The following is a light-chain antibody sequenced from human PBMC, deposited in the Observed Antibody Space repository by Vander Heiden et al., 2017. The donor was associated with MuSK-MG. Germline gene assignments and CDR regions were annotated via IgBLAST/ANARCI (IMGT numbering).Light chain of an antibody. J-gene: IGKJ2*04. CDR1: QSISSW. Sequence: DIQMTQSPSTLSASVGDRVTITCRASQSISSWLAWYQQKPGKAPKLLIYKASSLESGVPSRSSGSGSGTEFTLTISSLQPDDFATYYCQQYNSYKCSFGQGTKLEIK. V-gene: IGKV1-5*03. CDR3: QQYNSYKCS. CDR2: KAS.